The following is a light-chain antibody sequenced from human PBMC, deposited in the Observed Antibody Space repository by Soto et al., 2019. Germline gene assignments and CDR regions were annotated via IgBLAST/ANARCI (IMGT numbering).Light chain of an antibody. CDR1: QSISPW. CDR2: DVS. CDR3: QQYNTYCT. J-gene: IGKJ1*01. V-gene: IGKV1-5*01. Sequence: DIKLTQSPSFLSASVGDRVTITCRASQSISPWLAWYQQKPGKAPKLLIYDVSRLEGGVPSRFSGSGSGTEFTLTINSLHPDDSATYYCQQYNTYCTFGQGTKVDIK.